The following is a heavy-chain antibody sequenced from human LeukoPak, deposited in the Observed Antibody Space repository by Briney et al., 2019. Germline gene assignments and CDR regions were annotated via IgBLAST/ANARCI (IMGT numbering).Heavy chain of an antibody. V-gene: IGHV4-61*02. CDR1: GGSISSGSYS. J-gene: IGHJ3*02. D-gene: IGHD3-22*01. Sequence: PSETLSLTCTVSGGSISSGSYSWSWLRQPAGKGLEWIGRIYTSGSTTYNPSLKSRVTISVDTSKSQFSLKLTSVTAADTAMYYCASTRERDYYYDSTDAFDIWGQGTMVTVSS. CDR2: IYTSGST. CDR3: ASTRERDYYYDSTDAFDI.